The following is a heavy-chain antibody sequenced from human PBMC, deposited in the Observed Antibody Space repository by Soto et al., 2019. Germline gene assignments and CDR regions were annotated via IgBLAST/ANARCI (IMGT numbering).Heavy chain of an antibody. J-gene: IGHJ3*02. D-gene: IGHD5-12*01. CDR1: GFTFSSYW. V-gene: IGHV3-7*01. CDR3: AREMEIVAMTSDAFDI. Sequence: GGSLRLTCAASGFTFSSYWMSWVRQAPGKGLEWEANTKHNGSEKYYVDSVKGRFTISSDNAKNSLSLQMNSLRAEDTAVYYCAREMEIVAMTSDAFDIWGQGTMVTVSS. CDR2: TKHNGSEK.